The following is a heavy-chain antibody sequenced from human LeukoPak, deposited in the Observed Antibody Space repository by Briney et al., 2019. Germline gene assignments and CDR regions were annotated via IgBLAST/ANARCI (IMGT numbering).Heavy chain of an antibody. J-gene: IGHJ4*02. Sequence: ASVKVSCKVSGYTLTELSMHWVRQAPGKGLEWMGGFDPEDGETIYAQKFQGRVTMTEDTSTDTAYMELSSLRSEDTAVYYCATDLGAVAGTQEVYFDYWGQGTLVTVSS. D-gene: IGHD6-19*01. V-gene: IGHV1-24*01. CDR1: GYTLTELS. CDR2: FDPEDGET. CDR3: ATDLGAVAGTQEVYFDY.